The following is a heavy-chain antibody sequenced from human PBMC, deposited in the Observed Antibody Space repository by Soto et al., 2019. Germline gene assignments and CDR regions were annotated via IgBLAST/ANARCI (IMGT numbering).Heavy chain of an antibody. CDR1: GYTFTSHG. J-gene: IGHJ6*02. CDR3: AREDCSGGSCYYYGMDV. CDR2: ISAYNGNT. D-gene: IGHD2-15*01. V-gene: IGHV1-18*01. Sequence: QVQLVQSGAEVKKPGASVKVSCKASGYTFTSHGISWVRQAPGQGLEWMGWISAYNGNTNYAQKLQGRVTMTTDTSTSTAYMELRSLRSDDTAVYYCAREDCSGGSCYYYGMDVWGQGTTVTVSS.